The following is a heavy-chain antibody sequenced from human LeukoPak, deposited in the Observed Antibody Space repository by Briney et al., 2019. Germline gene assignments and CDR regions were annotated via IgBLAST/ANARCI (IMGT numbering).Heavy chain of an antibody. CDR2: IYDNGNT. D-gene: IGHD1-1*01. Sequence: ASETLSLTCTVSGXPLSAYYGTWIRQPPGKGREWIGYIYDNGNTNYNPSLKSRVTISVDTSKNQISLNLRSVTAADMAVYYCATGETGSTLGGYWGQGTLVTVSS. CDR1: GXPLSAYY. CDR3: ATGETGSTLGGY. V-gene: IGHV4-59*03. J-gene: IGHJ4*02.